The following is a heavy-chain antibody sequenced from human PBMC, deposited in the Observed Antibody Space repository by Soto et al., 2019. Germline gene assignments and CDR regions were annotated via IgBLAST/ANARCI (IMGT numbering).Heavy chain of an antibody. J-gene: IGHJ4*02. CDR1: GFTFDDYA. CDR3: AKDIIPFRIAVAGSLIDY. CDR2: ISWNSGSI. D-gene: IGHD6-19*01. Sequence: GGSLRLSCAASGFTFDDYAMHWVRQAPGKGLEWVSGISWNSGSIGYADSVKGRFTISRDNAKNSLYLQMNSLRAEDTALYYCAKDIIPFRIAVAGSLIDYWGQGTLVTVSS. V-gene: IGHV3-9*01.